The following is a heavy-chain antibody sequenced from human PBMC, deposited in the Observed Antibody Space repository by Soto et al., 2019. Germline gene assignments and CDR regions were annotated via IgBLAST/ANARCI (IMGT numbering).Heavy chain of an antibody. V-gene: IGHV4-31*03. CDR1: GGSISSGGYY. J-gene: IGHJ4*02. CDR3: ARIIRIAAAGTRTYYFDY. CDR2: IYYSGST. D-gene: IGHD6-13*01. Sequence: QVQLQESGPGLVKPSQTLSLTCTVSGGSISSGGYYWSWIRQHPGKGLEWIRYIYYSGSTYYNPSLKSRVTISVDTSKNQFSLKLSSVTAADTAVYYCARIIRIAAAGTRTYYFDYWGQGTLVTVSS.